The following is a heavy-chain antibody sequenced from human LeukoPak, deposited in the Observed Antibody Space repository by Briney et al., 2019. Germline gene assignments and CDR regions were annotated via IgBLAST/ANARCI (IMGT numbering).Heavy chain of an antibody. Sequence: GGSLRLSCTASGFTFGDDAMSWFRQAPGKGLEWVGFIRSKAYGGTTEYAASVKGRFTISRDDSKSIAYLQMNSLKTEDTAVYYCNRVTGDYYGSDEIYYFDYWGQGTLVTVSS. V-gene: IGHV3-49*03. CDR1: GFTFGDDA. D-gene: IGHD3-10*01. CDR2: IRSKAYGGTT. J-gene: IGHJ4*02. CDR3: NRVTGDYYGSDEIYYFDY.